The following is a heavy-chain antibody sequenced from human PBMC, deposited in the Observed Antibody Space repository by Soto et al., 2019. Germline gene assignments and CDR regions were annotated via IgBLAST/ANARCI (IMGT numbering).Heavy chain of an antibody. CDR3: VRAAFGLVDRGYGMDV. J-gene: IGHJ6*02. D-gene: IGHD3-16*01. CDR2: IDASGGLI. Sequence: QMQLVQSGAEVKKPGASVKVSCEASGNTVTSYYLHWVRQAPGQGPEWLGVIDASGGLIEYAQKCQGRLTLTRDRSTFTVYMELSSLGSEDTAVYYCVRAAFGLVDRGYGMDVWGQGTTVTVSS. CDR1: GNTVTSYY. V-gene: IGHV1-46*01.